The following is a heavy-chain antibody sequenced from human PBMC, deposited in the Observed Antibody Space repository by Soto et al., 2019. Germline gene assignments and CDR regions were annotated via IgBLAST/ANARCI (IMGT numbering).Heavy chain of an antibody. CDR3: TRSITGFIYADS. CDR1: GFTFSTYW. V-gene: IGHV3-74*01. D-gene: IGHD2-2*01. CDR2: INGDGSDT. J-gene: IGHJ4*02. Sequence: EVQLVESGGGLVQPGGSLRLSCAASGFTFSTYWMHWVRQAPGKGLVWVSRINGDGSDTVYADSVKGRFTISRDNAKNTLYLQMNSLRAEDTAVYYCTRSITGFIYADSWGRGTLGTVSS.